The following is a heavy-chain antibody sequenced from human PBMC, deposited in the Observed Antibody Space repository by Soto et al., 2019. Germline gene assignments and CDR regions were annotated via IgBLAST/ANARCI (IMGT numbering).Heavy chain of an antibody. D-gene: IGHD1-26*01. V-gene: IGHV3-23*01. CDR3: AKSPPLSFYSGSYSSFDY. CDR1: GFTFSSYA. J-gene: IGHJ4*02. Sequence: PGGSLRLSCAASGFTFSSYAMSWVRQAPGRGLEWVSAISGSGGSTYYADSVKGRFTISRDNSKNTLYLQMNSLRAEDTAVYYCAKSPPLSFYSGSYSSFDYWGQGTLVTVSS. CDR2: ISGSGGST.